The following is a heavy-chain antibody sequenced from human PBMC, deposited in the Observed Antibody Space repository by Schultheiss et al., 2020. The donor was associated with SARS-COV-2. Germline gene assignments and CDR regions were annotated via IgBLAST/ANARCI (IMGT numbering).Heavy chain of an antibody. J-gene: IGHJ2*01. Sequence: SETLSLTCTVSGGSISSSSYYWGWIRQPPGKGLEWIGSIYYSGSTYYNPSLKSLVTISVDTSKNQFSLKLSSVTAADTAVYYCARVRAVAGTGWYFDLWGRGTLVTVAS. CDR2: IYYSGST. D-gene: IGHD6-19*01. CDR3: ARVRAVAGTGWYFDL. V-gene: IGHV4-39*07. CDR1: GGSISSSSYY.